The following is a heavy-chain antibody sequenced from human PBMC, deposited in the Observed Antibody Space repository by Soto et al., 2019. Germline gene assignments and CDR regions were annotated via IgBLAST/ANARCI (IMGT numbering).Heavy chain of an antibody. V-gene: IGHV4-38-2*01. J-gene: IGHJ4*02. CDR1: NYSISSGYY. CDR3: ARAYLGATDY. D-gene: IGHD1-26*01. Sequence: SETLSLTCGVSNYSISSGYYWSWVRQPPGKGLEWIASIYRSGSSYHNPSLKSRLTISVDTSKNQFSLNLRSVTAADTAVYYCARAYLGATDYWGQGTLVTVSS. CDR2: IYRSGSS.